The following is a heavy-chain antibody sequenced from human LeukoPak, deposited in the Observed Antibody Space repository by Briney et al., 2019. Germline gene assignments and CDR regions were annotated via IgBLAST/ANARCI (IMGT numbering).Heavy chain of an antibody. Sequence: ASVKVSCKASGGTFSSYAISWVRQAPGQGLEWMGRIIPILGIANYAQKFQGRVTITADKSTSTAYMELSSLRSEDTAVYYCARGYGDPEYFQHWGQGTLVTVSS. CDR1: GGTFSSYA. CDR3: ARGYGDPEYFQH. D-gene: IGHD4-17*01. J-gene: IGHJ1*01. V-gene: IGHV1-69*04. CDR2: IIPILGIA.